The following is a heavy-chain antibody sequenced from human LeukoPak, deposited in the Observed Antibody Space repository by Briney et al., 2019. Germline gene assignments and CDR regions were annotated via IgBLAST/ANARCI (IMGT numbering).Heavy chain of an antibody. CDR2: ISSDGSST. J-gene: IGHJ4*02. CDR3: ARDALGLSY. CDR1: GFTFSNYR. D-gene: IGHD6-13*01. V-gene: IGHV3-74*01. Sequence: GGSLRLSCAASGFTFSNYRLHWVRQAPGKGLVWVSRISSDGSSTSYADSVKGRFGISRDNAKNTLYLQMNSLRAEDTAVYYCARDALGLSYWGQGTLVTVSS.